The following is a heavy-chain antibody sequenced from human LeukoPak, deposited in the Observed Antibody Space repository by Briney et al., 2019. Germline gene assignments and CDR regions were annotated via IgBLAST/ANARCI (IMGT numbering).Heavy chain of an antibody. CDR1: GFTFASYW. Sequence: GGSLRLSCAASGFTFASYWMTWVRQAPGKGLELVTNIKEDGSEKYYVDSVKGRFTISRDNAKNSLYLQMNRLRAEDTAVYYCAELGITMIGGVWGKGTTVTISS. CDR2: IKEDGSEK. CDR3: AELGITMIGGV. J-gene: IGHJ6*04. V-gene: IGHV3-7*01. D-gene: IGHD3-10*02.